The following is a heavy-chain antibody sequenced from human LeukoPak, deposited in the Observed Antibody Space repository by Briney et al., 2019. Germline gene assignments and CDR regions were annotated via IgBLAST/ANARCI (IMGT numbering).Heavy chain of an antibody. CDR1: GFTFSSYG. J-gene: IGHJ4*02. V-gene: IGHV3-30*18. D-gene: IGHD5-18*01. CDR3: AKDRYSYTYYFDY. Sequence: XGSLRLSCAASGFTFSSYGMHWVRQAPGKGLEWVAVISYDGSNKYYADSVKGRFTISRDNSKNTLYLQMNSLRAEDTAVYYCAKDRYSYTYYFDYWGQGTLVTVSS. CDR2: ISYDGSNK.